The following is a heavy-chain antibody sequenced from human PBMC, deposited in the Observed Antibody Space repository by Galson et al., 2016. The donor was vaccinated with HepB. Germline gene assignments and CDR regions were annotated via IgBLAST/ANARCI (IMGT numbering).Heavy chain of an antibody. J-gene: IGHJ5*02. D-gene: IGHD3-10*01. Sequence: SLRLSCAASEFTFSSYAMNWVRQAPGKGPEWVSAISGSGGSTSYADSVKGRFTISRDNSKNTLYLQMNSLRAEDTAVYYCAKCLWVRGVCPFDPWGQGTLVTVSS. V-gene: IGHV3-23*01. CDR2: ISGSGGST. CDR1: EFTFSSYA. CDR3: AKCLWVRGVCPFDP.